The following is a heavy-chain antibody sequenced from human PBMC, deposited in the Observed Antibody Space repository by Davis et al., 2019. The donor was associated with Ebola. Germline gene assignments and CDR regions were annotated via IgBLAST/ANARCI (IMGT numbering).Heavy chain of an antibody. CDR1: GGSVSSSRYY. CDR3: ARAPIAGAGTRWGTRWFDP. V-gene: IGHV4-39*07. J-gene: IGHJ5*02. CDR2: IYYSGST. D-gene: IGHD6-13*01. Sequence: PSETLSLTCTVSGGSVSSSRYYWGWIRQPPGKGLEWIGSIYYSGSTYYNPSLKSRVTISVDTSKNHFSLKLNSVTAADTAVYYCARAPIAGAGTRWGTRWFDPWGQGTLVTVSS.